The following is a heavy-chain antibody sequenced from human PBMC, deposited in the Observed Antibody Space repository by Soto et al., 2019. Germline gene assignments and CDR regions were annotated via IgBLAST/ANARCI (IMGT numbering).Heavy chain of an antibody. V-gene: IGHV4-39*01. Sequence: SWTLSLTCTFSDGSITTSSYYWGWIRQPPGKGLEWIGSIYYSGSTYYDPSLKSRVTISVDTSKNQFSLKLSSVTAADTAVYYCARHCYLDYYYGMDVWGQGTTVTVSS. CDR3: ARHCYLDYYYGMDV. D-gene: IGHD2-15*01. CDR1: DGSITTSSYY. CDR2: IYYSGST. J-gene: IGHJ6*02.